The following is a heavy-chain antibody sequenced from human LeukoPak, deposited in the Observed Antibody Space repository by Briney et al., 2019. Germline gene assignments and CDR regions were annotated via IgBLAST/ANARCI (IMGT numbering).Heavy chain of an antibody. V-gene: IGHV1-18*04. Sequence: ASVKVSCKASGYTFNKHGITWVRQAPGQGLEWMGWISAYNGDTKYGQKFQGRVTLLTDTSASTAYMELRSLRSDDTAVYYCARRALLWRNWFDPWGQGTLVTVSS. D-gene: IGHD2-2*01. CDR1: GYTFNKHG. CDR2: ISAYNGDT. J-gene: IGHJ5*02. CDR3: ARRALLWRNWFDP.